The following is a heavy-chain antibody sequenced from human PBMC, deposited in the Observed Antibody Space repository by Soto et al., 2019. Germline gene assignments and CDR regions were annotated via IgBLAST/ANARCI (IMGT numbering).Heavy chain of an antibody. Sequence: QVQLQESGPGLVEPSQTLSLTCNVSGDSISSGGYHWSWIRQHPGKGLEWIVYIYYGGDTYYNPSLKSRVAIAVHTSKKQFSLNLSSATAADTAVYYCARLAYSSRGGQFFDYWGQGVLVTVSS. CDR3: ARLAYSSRGGQFFDY. V-gene: IGHV4-31*03. CDR1: GDSISSGGYH. CDR2: IYYGGDT. D-gene: IGHD6-13*01. J-gene: IGHJ4*02.